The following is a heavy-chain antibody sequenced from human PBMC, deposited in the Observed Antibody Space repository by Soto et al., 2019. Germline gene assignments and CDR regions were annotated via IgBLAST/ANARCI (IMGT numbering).Heavy chain of an antibody. CDR2: IKQDGSGK. Sequence: GGSLRLSCAGSGFTFSSYWMSWVRQAPGKRLEWVANIKQDGSGKYYVDSVKGRFTISRDNANNSMYLQLNSLRTDDTAVYYCARARYYYDSSGYYYLNYRGPGTLVTVSS. CDR1: GFTFSSYW. J-gene: IGHJ4*02. D-gene: IGHD3-22*01. V-gene: IGHV3-7*04. CDR3: ARARYYYDSSGYYYLNY.